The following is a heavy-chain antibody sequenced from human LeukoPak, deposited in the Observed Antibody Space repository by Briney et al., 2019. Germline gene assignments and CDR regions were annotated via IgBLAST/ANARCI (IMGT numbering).Heavy chain of an antibody. V-gene: IGHV4-30-2*01. J-gene: IGHJ4*02. D-gene: IGHD3-10*01. CDR2: IYHSGST. CDR1: GGSISSGGYS. CDR3: ARALWFGETEVYYFDY. Sequence: SETLPLTCAVSGGSISSGGYSWSWIRQPPGKGLEWIGYIYHSGSTYYNPSLKSRVTISVDRSKNQFSLKLSSVTAADTAVYYCARALWFGETEVYYFDYWGQGTLVTVSS.